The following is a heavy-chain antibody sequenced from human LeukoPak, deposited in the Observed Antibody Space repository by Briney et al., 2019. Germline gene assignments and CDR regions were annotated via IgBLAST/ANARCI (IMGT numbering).Heavy chain of an antibody. V-gene: IGHV3-9*01. CDR1: GFIFDDYA. CDR3: AKGAYDILTGYEES. CDR2: ISWNSGSI. Sequence: PGRSLRLSGVVSGFIFDDYAMYWVRQAPGKGLEWVSGISWNSGSIGYADSVKGRFTISRDNAKNSLYLQMNSLRAEDTALYYCAKGAYDILTGYEESWGQGTLVTVSS. D-gene: IGHD3-9*01. J-gene: IGHJ4*02.